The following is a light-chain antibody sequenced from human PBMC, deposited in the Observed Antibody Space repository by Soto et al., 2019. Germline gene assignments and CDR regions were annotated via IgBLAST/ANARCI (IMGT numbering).Light chain of an antibody. CDR3: ISYAGSNLLYV. J-gene: IGLJ1*01. CDR2: EVS. CDR1: SSDVGGYNY. Sequence: QSVLTQPPSASGSPGQPVTISCTGTSSDVGGYNYVSWYQQHPGKAPKLMIYEVSKRPSGVPDRFSGSKSGNTASLTVSGLQAEDEADYYRISYAGSNLLYVFGTGTKVTVL. V-gene: IGLV2-8*01.